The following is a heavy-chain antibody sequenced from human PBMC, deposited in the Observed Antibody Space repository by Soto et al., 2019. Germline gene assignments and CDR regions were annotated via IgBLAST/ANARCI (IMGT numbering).Heavy chain of an antibody. CDR3: ARQDYSNYRGGMDV. CDR1: GYSFTSHW. J-gene: IGHJ6*02. D-gene: IGHD2-2*01. V-gene: IGHV5-51*01. Sequence: GESLKISCKTSGYSFTSHWIAWVRQMPGKGLEWMGIIYPSDSDIRYRPSFQGQVIISVDKSISTAYLQWSSLKASDTATYYRARQDYSNYRGGMDVWGQGTTVTVSS. CDR2: IYPSDSDI.